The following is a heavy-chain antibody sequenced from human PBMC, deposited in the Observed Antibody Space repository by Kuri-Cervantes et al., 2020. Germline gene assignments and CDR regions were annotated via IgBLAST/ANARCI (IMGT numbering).Heavy chain of an antibody. CDR2: IYSGGST. D-gene: IGHD5-18*01. CDR3: ARELGYSYGLYNWFDP. V-gene: IGHV3-53*01. J-gene: IGHJ5*02. CDR1: GFTVSSNY. Sequence: GGSLRLSCAASGFTVSSNYMSWVRQAPGKGLEWVSVIYSGGSTYYADSVKGRFTISRDNSKNTLYLQMNSLRAEDTAVYYCARELGYSYGLYNWFDPWGQGTLVTVSS.